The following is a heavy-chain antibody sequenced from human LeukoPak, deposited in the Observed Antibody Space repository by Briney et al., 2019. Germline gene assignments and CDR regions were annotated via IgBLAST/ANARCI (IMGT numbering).Heavy chain of an antibody. CDR1: GGSITRSTDY. D-gene: IGHD3-10*01. V-gene: IGHV4-39*01. J-gene: IGHJ4*02. CDR2: VHYTGST. CDR3: ARHSRSVDYGSGSYTWDY. Sequence: SETLSLTCTVSGGSITRSTDYWGWIRQPPGRGLEWIGFVHYTGSTKYNWPLKSRVTLSADTSKNQFSLKLSSVTAADTAVYYCARHSRSVDYGSGSYTWDYWGQGTLVTVSS.